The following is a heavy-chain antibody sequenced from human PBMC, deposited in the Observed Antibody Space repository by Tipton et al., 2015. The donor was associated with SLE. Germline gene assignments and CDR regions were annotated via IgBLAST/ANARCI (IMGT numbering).Heavy chain of an antibody. CDR1: GGSITNTIYY. J-gene: IGHJ4*02. V-gene: IGHV4-39*01. Sequence: TLSLTCTVSGGSITNTIYYWGWIRQPPGKGLEWIGTIYYSGRTYYNPSLKSRVTISVDTSKNQFSLRLSSVTATDTAVYYCARQDTGILSVYFDHWGQGSLVTLSS. CDR2: IYYSGRT. CDR3: ARQDTGILSVYFDH. D-gene: IGHD5-18*01.